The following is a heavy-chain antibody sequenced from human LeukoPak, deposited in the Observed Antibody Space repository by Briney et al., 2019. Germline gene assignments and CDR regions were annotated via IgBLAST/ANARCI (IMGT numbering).Heavy chain of an antibody. J-gene: IGHJ3*02. D-gene: IGHD4-17*01. CDR3: ARDREPYGDYGAFDI. CDR2: IIPIFGTA. CDR1: GGTFSSYA. Sequence: ASVKVSCKASGGTFSSYAISWVRQAPGQGLEWMGGIIPIFGTANYAQKFQGRVTITADESTSTAYMELSSLGSEDTAVYYCARDREPYGDYGAFDIWGQGTMVTVSS. V-gene: IGHV1-69*13.